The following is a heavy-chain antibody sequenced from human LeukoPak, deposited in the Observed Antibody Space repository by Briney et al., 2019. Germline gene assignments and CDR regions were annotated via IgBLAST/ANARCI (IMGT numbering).Heavy chain of an antibody. Sequence: SETLSLTCSISGGSMSNYYLSWIRQPPGKALEWIGYIYDTGSTNYNPSLKSRVTISIDTSKNQFSLKLSSVTAADTALYYCARDYTMTHAFDIWGQGTLVTVSS. D-gene: IGHD3-22*01. V-gene: IGHV4-59*01. CDR1: GGSMSNYY. J-gene: IGHJ3*02. CDR2: IYDTGST. CDR3: ARDYTMTHAFDI.